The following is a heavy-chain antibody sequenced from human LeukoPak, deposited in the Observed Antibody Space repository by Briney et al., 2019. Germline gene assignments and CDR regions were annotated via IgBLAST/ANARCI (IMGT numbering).Heavy chain of an antibody. CDR2: IWYDGSNK. V-gene: IGHV3-33*06. Sequence: GGYLRLSCAASGFTFSSYGMHWVRQAPGKGLEWVAVIWYDGSNKYYADSVKGRFTISRDNSKNTLYLQMNSLRAEDTAVYYCAKDRVVAATLGYFDYWGQGTLVTVSS. J-gene: IGHJ4*02. D-gene: IGHD2-15*01. CDR3: AKDRVVAATLGYFDY. CDR1: GFTFSSYG.